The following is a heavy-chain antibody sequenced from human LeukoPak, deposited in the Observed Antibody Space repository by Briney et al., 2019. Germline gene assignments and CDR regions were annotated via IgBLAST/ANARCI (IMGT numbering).Heavy chain of an antibody. Sequence: SGGSLRLSCAASGSAFTYWMSWVRRAPGKGLEWVANIKQDGSEKYYVGSVKGRFTVSRDNARKSLYLQMNSLRAEDTAVYYCASGFLDDFWSGHFWGQGTPVTVSS. CDR3: ASGFLDDFWSGHF. J-gene: IGHJ4*02. CDR2: IKQDGSEK. CDR1: GSAFTYW. D-gene: IGHD3-3*01. V-gene: IGHV3-7*01.